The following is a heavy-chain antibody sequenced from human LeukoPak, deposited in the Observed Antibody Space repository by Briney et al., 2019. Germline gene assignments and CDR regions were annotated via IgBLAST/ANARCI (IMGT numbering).Heavy chain of an antibody. V-gene: IGHV3-48*01. CDR1: GFTFSSYS. D-gene: IGHD3-16*01. J-gene: IGHJ4*02. CDR2: ISSSSSTI. CDR3: AKGRIMITFGGVNPAIDY. Sequence: PGGSLRLSCAASGFTFSSYSMNWVRQAPGKGLEWVPYISSSSSTIYYADSVKGRFTISRDNAKNSLYLQMNSLRAEDTAVYYCAKGRIMITFGGVNPAIDYWGQGTLVTVSS.